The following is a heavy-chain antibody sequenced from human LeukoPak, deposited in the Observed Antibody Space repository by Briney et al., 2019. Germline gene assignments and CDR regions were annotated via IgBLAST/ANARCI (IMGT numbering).Heavy chain of an antibody. CDR1: GPTFSRYW. J-gene: IGHJ4*02. CDR3: TTGIGNYYYY. V-gene: IGHV3-74*01. D-gene: IGHD3-10*01. CDR2: VKSDGSDT. Sequence: PGGSLRLSCAASGPTFSRYWMHWVRQAPGKGLVWVSRVKSDGSDTIYADSVKGRFTISRDNAKNTLYPQMDSLRAEDTAVYYCTTGIGNYYYYWGQGTLVTVAS.